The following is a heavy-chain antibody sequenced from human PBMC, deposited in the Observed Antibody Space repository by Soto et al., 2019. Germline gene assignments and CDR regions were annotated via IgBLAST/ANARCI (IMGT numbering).Heavy chain of an antibody. CDR3: ARETDYDILTGYYNWFDP. D-gene: IGHD3-9*01. CDR1: GGTFSSYA. V-gene: IGHV1-69*12. CDR2: IIPIFGTA. J-gene: IGHJ5*02. Sequence: QVQLVQSGAEVKKPGSSVKVSCKASGGTFSSYAISWVRQAPGQGLEWMGGIIPIFGTANYAQKFQGRVTITADESTSTAYMEPSSLRSEDTAVYYCARETDYDILTGYYNWFDPWGQGTLVTVSS.